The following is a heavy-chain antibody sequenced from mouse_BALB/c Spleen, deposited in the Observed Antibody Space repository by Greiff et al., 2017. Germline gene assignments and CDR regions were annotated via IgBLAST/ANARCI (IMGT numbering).Heavy chain of an antibody. J-gene: IGHJ3*01. CDR2: IYPGSGNT. V-gene: IGHV1-9*01. Sequence: QVQLKQSGAELVRPGASVKLSCKASGYTFTSYWMEWVKQRPGQGLEWIGGIYPGSGNTIYNEKFKGKATLTADTSSNTAYMQLSSLTSEDSAVYYCARGRGNGVGWFDYWGQGTPVTVSA. CDR3: ARGRGNGVGWFDY. CDR1: GYTFTSYW. D-gene: IGHD1-1*02.